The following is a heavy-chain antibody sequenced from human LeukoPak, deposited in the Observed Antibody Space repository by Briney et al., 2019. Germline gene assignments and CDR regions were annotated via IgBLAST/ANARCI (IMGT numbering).Heavy chain of an antibody. J-gene: IGHJ4*02. D-gene: IGHD3-10*01. Sequence: PGGSLRLSCAASGFTFSRYAMSWVRQAPGKGLEWVSAISGSGGSTYYADSVKGRFTISRDNSKNTLYLQMNSLRAEDTAVYYCAKDFLWFGELSYFDYWGQGTLVTVSS. CDR3: AKDFLWFGELSYFDY. V-gene: IGHV3-23*01. CDR2: ISGSGGST. CDR1: GFTFSRYA.